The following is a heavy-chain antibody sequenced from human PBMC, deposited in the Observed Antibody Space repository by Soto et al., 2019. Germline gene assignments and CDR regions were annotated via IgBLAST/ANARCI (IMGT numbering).Heavy chain of an antibody. V-gene: IGHV3-53*01. CDR3: ARLPDYSYFFGLDV. CDR1: GFIVSHNS. Sequence: VQLVESGGGLIQPGGSLRLSCAASGFIVSHNSMSWVRQAPGKGLEWVSLIYDDGRSYYADSVKGRFTISRDNSKNMLYLQLNSLRAEDSAVYYCARLPDYSYFFGLDVWGQGTTVTVSS. J-gene: IGHJ6*02. CDR2: IYDDGRS.